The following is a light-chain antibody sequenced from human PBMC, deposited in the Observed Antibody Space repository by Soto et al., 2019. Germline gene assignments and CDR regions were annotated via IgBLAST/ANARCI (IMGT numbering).Light chain of an antibody. CDR2: RNN. CDR3: AAWDDSRTGYV. J-gene: IGLJ1*01. CDR1: SSNIGSNY. V-gene: IGLV1-47*01. Sequence: QSVLTQPPSASGTPGQRVTISCSGSSSNIGSNYVYWYQQLPGTAPKLLIYRNNQRPSGVPDRFSGSKSGTSASLAISWLRSEDEADYYCAAWDDSRTGYVFGTGTKVAVL.